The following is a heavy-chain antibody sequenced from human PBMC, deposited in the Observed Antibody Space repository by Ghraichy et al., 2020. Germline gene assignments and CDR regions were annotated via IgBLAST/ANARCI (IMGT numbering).Heavy chain of an antibody. CDR1: GGSISSGSYY. V-gene: IGHV4-61*02. CDR2: IYTSGST. Sequence: SETLSLTCTVSGGSISSGSYYWSWIRQPAGKGLEWIGRIYTSGSTNYNPSLKSRVTISVDTSKNQFSLKLSSVTAADTAVYYCARTQGGYGDYVGYFDYWGQGTLVTVSS. D-gene: IGHD4-17*01. CDR3: ARTQGGYGDYVGYFDY. J-gene: IGHJ4*02.